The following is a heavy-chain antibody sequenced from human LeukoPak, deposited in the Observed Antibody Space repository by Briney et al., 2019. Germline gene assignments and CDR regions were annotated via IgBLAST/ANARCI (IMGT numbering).Heavy chain of an antibody. V-gene: IGHV1-2*02. Sequence: ASVKVSCKASGYTFTLYYMHWLRQVPGQGLEWMGWINPNSGGTNYAQEFQGRVTVTRDTSISTAYMELSSLRSDDTAVYFCARSYPSDAFDMWGQGTMVTVSS. J-gene: IGHJ3*02. CDR1: GYTFTLYY. CDR2: INPNSGGT. CDR3: ARSYPSDAFDM.